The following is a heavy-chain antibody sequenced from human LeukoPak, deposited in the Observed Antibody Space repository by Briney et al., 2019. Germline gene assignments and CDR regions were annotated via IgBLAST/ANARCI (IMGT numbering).Heavy chain of an antibody. J-gene: IGHJ4*02. CDR2: INHSGST. Sequence: PSETLSLTCAVYGKSFGAYYWSWIRQPPGKGLEWIGEINHSGSTNYNPSLKRRVTLSVDTSKNQFSLNLTSVTAADTAVYYCARGLGGRDDYWGQGTLVTVSS. CDR3: ARGLGGRDDY. CDR1: GKSFGAYY. D-gene: IGHD1-26*01. V-gene: IGHV4-34*01.